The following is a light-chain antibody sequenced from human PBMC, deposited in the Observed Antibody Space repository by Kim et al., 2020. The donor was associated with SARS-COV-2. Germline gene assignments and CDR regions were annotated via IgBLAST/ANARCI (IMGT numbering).Light chain of an antibody. V-gene: IGKV4-1*01. Sequence: DIVMTQSPDSLAVSLGERATINCKSSQSVLYNSNNMNYLAWYQHKPGQPPKLLIYWASTRESGVPDRFSGSGSGTDFTLTISSLQAEDVAVYYCHQYLEAPYSFGQGTKLEI. CDR3: HQYLEAPYS. J-gene: IGKJ2*01. CDR1: QSVLYNSNNMNY. CDR2: WAS.